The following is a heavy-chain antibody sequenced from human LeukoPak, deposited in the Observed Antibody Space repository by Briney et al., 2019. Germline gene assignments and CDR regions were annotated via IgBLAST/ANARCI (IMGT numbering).Heavy chain of an antibody. V-gene: IGHV3-7*01. CDR1: GFPFSSYW. CDR3: ARGAHYGMDV. Sequence: GGSLRLSCVASGFPFSSYWMSWVRQAPRKGPEWVANIKQDGSEKNYVDSVKGRFTISRDNAKNSLFMEMNNLRAEDTAVYYCARGAHYGMDVWGQGTTVTVSS. J-gene: IGHJ6*02. CDR2: IKQDGSEK.